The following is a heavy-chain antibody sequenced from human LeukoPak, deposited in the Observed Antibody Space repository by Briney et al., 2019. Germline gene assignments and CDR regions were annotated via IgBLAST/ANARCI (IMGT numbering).Heavy chain of an antibody. CDR2: FKSKVAGGAT. V-gene: IGHV3-15*01. J-gene: IGHJ3*02. Sequence: GGSLRLSCAASGFTFSVTWMSWVRQAPGRGLEWVGRFKSKVAGGATDYAAPVAGRFTISRDDSKNMLYLQMNSLKTEDTGVYYCTRGAPQADVFDIWGQGTMVTVSS. CDR1: GFTFSVTW. CDR3: TRGAPQADVFDI. D-gene: IGHD1-26*01.